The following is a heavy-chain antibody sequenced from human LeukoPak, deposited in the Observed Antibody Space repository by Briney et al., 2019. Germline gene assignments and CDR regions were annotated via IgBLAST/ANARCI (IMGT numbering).Heavy chain of an antibody. CDR3: ARHYYDSSGYYYWFDP. CDR2: IYYSGST. J-gene: IGHJ5*02. Sequence: SETLSLTCTVSGGSISSSNSYWGWIRQPPGKGLEWIGSIYYSGSTYYNPSLKSRVTISVDTSKNQFSLKLSSVTAADTAVYYCARHYYDSSGYYYWFDPWGQGTLVTVSS. V-gene: IGHV4-39*01. CDR1: GGSISSSNSY. D-gene: IGHD3-22*01.